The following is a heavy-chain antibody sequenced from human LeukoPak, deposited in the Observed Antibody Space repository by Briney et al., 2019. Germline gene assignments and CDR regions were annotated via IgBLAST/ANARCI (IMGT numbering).Heavy chain of an antibody. J-gene: IGHJ4*02. CDR3: ARALPMHYDFWSGAYFDY. Sequence: ASVKVSCKASGYTFTSYAMHWVRQAPGQRLEWMGWINAGNGNTKYSQKFQGRVTITRDTSASTAYMELRSLRSEDTAVYYCARALPMHYDFWSGAYFDYWGQGTLVTVSS. CDR1: GYTFTSYA. CDR2: INAGNGNT. D-gene: IGHD3-3*01. V-gene: IGHV1-3*01.